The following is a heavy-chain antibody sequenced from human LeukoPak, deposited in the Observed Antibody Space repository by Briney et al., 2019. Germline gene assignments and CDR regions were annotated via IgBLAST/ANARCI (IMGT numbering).Heavy chain of an antibody. Sequence: GGSLRLSCAVSGFSVSSFGMSWVRQAPGKGLEWISAISLNGGTTWYADSVKGRFTISRDNSKNTLYLQLTSLRAEDTAVYYCAQGFSSGWYPYWGQGSLVSVSS. CDR1: GFSVSSFG. CDR3: AQGFSSGWYPY. D-gene: IGHD6-19*01. J-gene: IGHJ4*02. V-gene: IGHV3-23*01. CDR2: ISLNGGTT.